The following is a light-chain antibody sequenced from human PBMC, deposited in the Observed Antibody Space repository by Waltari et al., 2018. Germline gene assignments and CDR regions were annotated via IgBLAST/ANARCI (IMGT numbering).Light chain of an antibody. Sequence: EIVLTQSPGTLSLSPGEIATLPCRTSQSVTRALAWYQQKPGQAPRPLIYGASNRATGIPDRFSGSGSGTDFSLTISSLEPEDFAVYYCQHYLRLPVTFGQGTKVEVK. CDR2: GAS. J-gene: IGKJ1*01. CDR1: QSVTRA. CDR3: QHYLRLPVT. V-gene: IGKV3-20*01.